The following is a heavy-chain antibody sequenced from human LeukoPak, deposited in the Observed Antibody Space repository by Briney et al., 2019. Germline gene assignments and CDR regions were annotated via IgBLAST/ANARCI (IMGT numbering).Heavy chain of an antibody. CDR1: GGSISSGGYY. Sequence: SETLSLTCTVSGGSISSGGYYWSWIRQHPGKGLEWIGYIYYSGSTYYNPSLKSRVTISVDTSKNQFSLKLSSVTAADTAVYYCARGWSSSGWYPPDFDYWGQGTLVTVSS. V-gene: IGHV4-31*03. CDR2: IYYSGST. D-gene: IGHD6-19*01. CDR3: ARGWSSSGWYPPDFDY. J-gene: IGHJ4*02.